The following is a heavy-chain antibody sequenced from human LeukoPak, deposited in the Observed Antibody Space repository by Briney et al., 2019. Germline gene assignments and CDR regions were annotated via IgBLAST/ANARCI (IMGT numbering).Heavy chain of an antibody. D-gene: IGHD3-3*01. CDR3: AKGAVSDFWSVYLPNWCDR. CDR1: GFTFDDYA. Sequence: PGGSLRLSCAASGFTFDDYAMHWVRQAPGKGLEWVSGISGNSGSIGYADSVKGRFTISRDNAKNSLYLQMNSLRAEDMALYYCAKGAVSDFWSVYLPNWCDRWGQGTLVTVSS. J-gene: IGHJ5*02. CDR2: ISGNSGSI. V-gene: IGHV3-9*03.